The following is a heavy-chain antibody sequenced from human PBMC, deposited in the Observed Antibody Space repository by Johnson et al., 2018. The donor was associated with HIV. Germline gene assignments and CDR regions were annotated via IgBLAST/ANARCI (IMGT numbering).Heavy chain of an antibody. Sequence: QEQLVESGGGLVKPGGSLRLSCTISGFSFSDYYMSWFRQAPGKGLEWLSYISVTGSVIYYADSVKGRFTISRDNTKNSVYLQMNSPTAEDTAVYYCARESLTTSDAFDMWGQGTMVTVSS. D-gene: IGHD1-1*01. V-gene: IGHV3-11*04. J-gene: IGHJ3*02. CDR2: ISVTGSVI. CDR3: ARESLTTSDAFDM. CDR1: GFSFSDYY.